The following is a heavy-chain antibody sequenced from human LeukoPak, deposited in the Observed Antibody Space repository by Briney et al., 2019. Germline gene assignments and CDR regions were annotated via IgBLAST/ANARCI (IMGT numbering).Heavy chain of an antibody. CDR1: GFTFSSYA. Sequence: GGSLRLSCAASGFTFSSYAMSWVRQAPGKGLEWVSAISGSGGSTYYADSVKGRFAISRDNSKNTLYLQMNSLRAEDTAVYYCAKDMYYYDSSGRWAFDYWGQGTLVTVSS. D-gene: IGHD3-22*01. CDR3: AKDMYYYDSSGRWAFDY. V-gene: IGHV3-23*01. J-gene: IGHJ4*02. CDR2: ISGSGGST.